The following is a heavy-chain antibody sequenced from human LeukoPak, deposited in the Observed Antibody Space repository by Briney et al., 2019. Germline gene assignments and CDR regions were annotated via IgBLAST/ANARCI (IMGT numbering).Heavy chain of an antibody. CDR1: GFTFNNHA. CDR3: ARDLQGLPDY. CDR2: ISYHGGDK. Sequence: GRSLRLSCAAAGFTFNNHAMQWVRQAPGKGLEWVAVISYHGGDKYYADSVKGRFTISRDNSKNTLDLQMNSLGGEDTAVYYCARDLQGLPDYWGQGTLVTVSS. D-gene: IGHD6-19*01. J-gene: IGHJ4*02. V-gene: IGHV3-30*04.